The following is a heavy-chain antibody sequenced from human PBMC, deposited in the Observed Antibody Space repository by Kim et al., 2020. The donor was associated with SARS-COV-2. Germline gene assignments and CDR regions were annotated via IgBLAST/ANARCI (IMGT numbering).Heavy chain of an antibody. V-gene: IGHV3-23*01. Sequence: GGSLRLSCAASGFTFSSYAMSWVRQAPGKGLEWVSAISGSGGSTYYADSVKGRFTISRDNSKNTLYLQMNSLRAEDTAVYYCARISVAGPFFDYWGQGTLVTVSS. J-gene: IGHJ4*02. CDR3: ARISVAGPFFDY. CDR2: ISGSGGST. D-gene: IGHD6-19*01. CDR1: GFTFSSYA.